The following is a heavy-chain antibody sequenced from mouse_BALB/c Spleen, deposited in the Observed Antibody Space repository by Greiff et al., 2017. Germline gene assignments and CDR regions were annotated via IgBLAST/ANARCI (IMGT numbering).Heavy chain of an antibody. CDR1: GYTFTDYE. D-gene: IGHD2-14*01. Sequence: QVQLQQSGAELVRPGASVTLSCKASGYTFTDYEMHWVKQTPVHGLEWIGAIDPETGGTAYNQKFKGKATLTADKSSSTAYMELRSLTSEDSAVYYCTRSPRYDYYAMDYWGQGTSVTVSS. CDR3: TRSPRYDYYAMDY. CDR2: IDPETGGT. V-gene: IGHV1-15*01. J-gene: IGHJ4*01.